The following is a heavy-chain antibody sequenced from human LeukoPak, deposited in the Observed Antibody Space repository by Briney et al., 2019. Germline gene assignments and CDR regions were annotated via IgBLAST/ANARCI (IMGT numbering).Heavy chain of an antibody. V-gene: IGHV3-30*02. J-gene: IGHJ3*02. CDR3: AKEGDYYGSGSYRDGLDI. Sequence: PGGSLRLSCAASGFTFSSYSMNWVRQAPGKGLEWVAFIRYDGINKYYADSVKGRFTISRDSFKNTLYLQMNSLRPEDTAVYYCAKEGDYYGSGSYRDGLDIWGQGTRATVSS. CDR2: IRYDGINK. CDR1: GFTFSSYS. D-gene: IGHD3-10*01.